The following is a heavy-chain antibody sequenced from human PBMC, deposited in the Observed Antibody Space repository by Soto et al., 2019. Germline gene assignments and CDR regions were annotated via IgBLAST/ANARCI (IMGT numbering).Heavy chain of an antibody. Sequence: QVQLQESGPGLVKPSATLSLTCTVSGGSISNHYWSWIRQPPGKGLEWIGYIYYNGNTNYNPSLKSRVTVSVDTSKNQISLRLSSVTAADTAVYYCARANWYSEYWGQGTLVTVSS. CDR3: ARANWYSEY. J-gene: IGHJ4*02. V-gene: IGHV4-59*11. D-gene: IGHD7-27*01. CDR2: IYYNGNT. CDR1: GGSISNHY.